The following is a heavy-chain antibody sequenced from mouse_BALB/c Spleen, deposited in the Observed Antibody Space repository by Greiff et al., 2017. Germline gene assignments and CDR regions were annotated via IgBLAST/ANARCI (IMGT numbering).Heavy chain of an antibody. J-gene: IGHJ4*01. D-gene: IGHD2-2*01. Sequence: VQLVESGAELMKPGASVKISCKATGYTFSSYWIEWVKQRPGHGLEWIGEILPGSGSTNYNEKFKGKATFTADTSSNTAYMQLSSLTSEDSAVYYCARGGYDGYAMDYWGQGTSVTVSS. CDR1: GYTFSSYW. CDR2: ILPGSGST. CDR3: ARGGYDGYAMDY. V-gene: IGHV1-9*01.